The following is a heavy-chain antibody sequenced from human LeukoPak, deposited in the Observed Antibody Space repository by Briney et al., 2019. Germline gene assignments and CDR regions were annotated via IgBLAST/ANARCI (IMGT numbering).Heavy chain of an antibody. Sequence: PSETLSLTCIVSGGSLSSSSYYWGWIRQPPGKGLEWIGSIYYSGSTYYNPSLKSRVTISVDSSKNQFSLKLSSVTAADTAAFYCATLYGSSAGTFDIWGQGTMVTVSS. CDR1: GGSLSSSSYY. CDR2: IYYSGST. D-gene: IGHD6-6*01. J-gene: IGHJ3*02. V-gene: IGHV4-39*01. CDR3: ATLYGSSAGTFDI.